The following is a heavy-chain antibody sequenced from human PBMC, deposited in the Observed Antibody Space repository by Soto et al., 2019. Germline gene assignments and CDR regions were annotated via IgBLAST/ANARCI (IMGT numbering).Heavy chain of an antibody. Sequence: SETLSLTCAVYGGSFSGYYWSWIRQPPGKGLEWIGEINHSGSTNYNPSLKSRVTISVDTSKNQFSLKLSSVTAADTAVYYCARGGNYNGYYYYYGMDVWGQGTTVTV. CDR1: GGSFSGYY. D-gene: IGHD3-10*01. CDR3: ARGGNYNGYYYYYGMDV. CDR2: INHSGST. J-gene: IGHJ6*02. V-gene: IGHV4-34*01.